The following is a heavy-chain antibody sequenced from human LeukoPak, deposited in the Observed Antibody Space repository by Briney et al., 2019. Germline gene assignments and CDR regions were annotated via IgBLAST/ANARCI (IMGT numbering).Heavy chain of an antibody. D-gene: IGHD6-13*01. CDR2: IYYSGST. V-gene: IGHV4-30-4*01. CDR3: ARVAGAAGILDY. Sequence: SETLSLTCTVSGGSISSGDYYWSWIRQPPGKGLEWIGYIYYSGSTYYNPSLKSRVTISVDTSKSQFSLKLSSVTAADTAVYSCARVAGAAGILDYWGQGTLVTVSS. CDR1: GGSISSGDYY. J-gene: IGHJ4*02.